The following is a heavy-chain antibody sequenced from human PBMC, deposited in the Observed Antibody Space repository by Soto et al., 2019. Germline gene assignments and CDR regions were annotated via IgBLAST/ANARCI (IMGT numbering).Heavy chain of an antibody. CDR2: ISTYNGDT. CDR3: AREGWSPYYHYVMYV. CDR1: GYTFTRTG. J-gene: IGHJ6*02. Sequence: ASVKVSCKASGYTFTRTGISWVRQAPGQGLEWMGWISTYNGDTNYAQTFQGRVTMTTDTSTSTVHMEVRSLRSDDTAVYYCAREGWSPYYHYVMYVWGQGTPVTGSS. D-gene: IGHD6-19*01. V-gene: IGHV1-18*01.